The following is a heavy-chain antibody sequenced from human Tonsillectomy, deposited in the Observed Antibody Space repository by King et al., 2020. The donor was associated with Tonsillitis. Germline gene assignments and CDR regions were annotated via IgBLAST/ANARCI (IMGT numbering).Heavy chain of an antibody. J-gene: IGHJ6*03. CDR1: GGTFSRYA. CDR2: IIPFFGTA. D-gene: IGHD2-21*01. Sequence: QLVQSGAEVKKPGSSVKVSCKASGGTFSRYAISWVRQAPRQGLEWMGGIIPFFGTANYTQKFQGRVTITADASTSTAYMELSSLRSEDTAVYYCARSAVIGYYYYYMDVWGKGTTVTVSS. CDR3: ARSAVIGYYYYYMDV. V-gene: IGHV1-69*12.